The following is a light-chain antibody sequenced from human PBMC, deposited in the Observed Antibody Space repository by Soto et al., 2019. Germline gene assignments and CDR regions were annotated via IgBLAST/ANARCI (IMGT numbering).Light chain of an antibody. J-gene: IGKJ1*01. CDR1: QSISSW. CDR2: KAS. Sequence: DIQMTQSPSTLSASVGDRVTITCRASQSISSWLAWYQQKPGKAPKLLIYKASTLKSGAPSRFTGSGSGTDFTLTISSLQPEDFATYYCQQSYSTPWTFGQGTKVDIK. CDR3: QQSYSTPWT. V-gene: IGKV1-5*03.